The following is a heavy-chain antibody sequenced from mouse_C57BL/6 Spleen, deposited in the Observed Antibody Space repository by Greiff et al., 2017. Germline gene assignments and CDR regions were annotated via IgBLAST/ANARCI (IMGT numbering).Heavy chain of an antibody. V-gene: IGHV1-4*01. CDR3: ARIVYYDYDEGFAY. CDR1: GYTFTSYT. Sequence: QVQLQQSGAELARPGASVKMSCKASGYTFTSYTMHWVKQRPGQGLEWIGYINPSSGYTKYNQKFKDKATLTADKSSSTAYMQLSSLTSEDSAVXYCARIVYYDYDEGFAYWGQGTLVTVSA. CDR2: INPSSGYT. D-gene: IGHD2-4*01. J-gene: IGHJ3*01.